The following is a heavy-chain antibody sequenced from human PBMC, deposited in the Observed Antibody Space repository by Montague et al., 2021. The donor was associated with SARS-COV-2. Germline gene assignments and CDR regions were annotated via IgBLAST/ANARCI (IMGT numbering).Heavy chain of an antibody. CDR3: ARDGSQYYYDSGIDY. CDR2: VYSSGTT. D-gene: IGHD3-10*01. J-gene: IGHJ4*02. CDR1: SDSINSYY. Sequence: SETLSLTCTVSSDSINSYYWGWIRRPPGKRLEWLGYVYSSGTTNYNPSLNSRIAISVDTSKNQFSLSLSSVTAADTAVYYCARDGSQYYYDSGIDYWGQGILVTVSS. V-gene: IGHV4-4*08.